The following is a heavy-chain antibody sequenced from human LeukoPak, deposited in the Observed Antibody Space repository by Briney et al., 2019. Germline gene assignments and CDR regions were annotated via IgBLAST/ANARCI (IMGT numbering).Heavy chain of an antibody. Sequence: GGSLRLSCVVSGFTFSDYWMHWVRQAPGEGPVWVSRINTDGTTTTYADSVKGRFTISRDNAKNTLYLQMNSLRAEDTAVYYRAKGGVDYWGQGTLVTVSS. CDR2: INTDGTTT. CDR3: AKGGVDY. CDR1: GFTFSDYW. V-gene: IGHV3-74*01. J-gene: IGHJ4*02. D-gene: IGHD6-25*01.